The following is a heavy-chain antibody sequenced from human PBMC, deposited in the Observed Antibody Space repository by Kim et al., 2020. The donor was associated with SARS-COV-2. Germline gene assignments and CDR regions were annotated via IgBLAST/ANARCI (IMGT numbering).Heavy chain of an antibody. D-gene: IGHD2-8*02. CDR2: IRSKTNGEAT. CDR1: GFTFSNSG. V-gene: IGHV3-73*01. Sequence: GGSLRLSCAASGFTFSNSGLHWVRQASGKGLEWVGRIRSKTNGEATAYAASLKGRFTISRDDSKNTPYLQMNSLKTEDTAVYYCTTVSGETLAGGDSFDIWGQGTTVTVSS. CDR3: TTVSGETLAGGDSFDI. J-gene: IGHJ3*02.